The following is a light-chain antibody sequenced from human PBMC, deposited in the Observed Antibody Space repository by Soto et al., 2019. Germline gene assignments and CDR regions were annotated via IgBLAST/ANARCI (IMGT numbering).Light chain of an antibody. CDR2: AAS. Sequence: DIQMTQSPSSLSASVGDRVTITCRASESISRHLNWYQQKPGKAPKLLIYAASSLQNGVPSRFSGGGSGTDFTLTISNLQPEDFATYYCQQSYSPLSIPFGQGTRLEIK. CDR1: ESISRH. CDR3: QQSYSPLSIP. J-gene: IGKJ5*01. V-gene: IGKV1-39*01.